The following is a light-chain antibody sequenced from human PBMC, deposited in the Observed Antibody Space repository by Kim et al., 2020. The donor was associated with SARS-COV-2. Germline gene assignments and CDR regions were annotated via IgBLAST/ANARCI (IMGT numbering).Light chain of an antibody. CDR1: SSDVGDHNY. CDR2: AVN. V-gene: IGLV2-14*03. J-gene: IGLJ2*01. Sequence: GQSITSPRTGISSDVGDHNYVSWYQQHPGKAPKLIIYAVNNRPSGISNRFSASKSGNTASLTISGLQAEDEANYYCSTRRSTLYVIFGGGTQLTVL. CDR3: STRRSTLYVI.